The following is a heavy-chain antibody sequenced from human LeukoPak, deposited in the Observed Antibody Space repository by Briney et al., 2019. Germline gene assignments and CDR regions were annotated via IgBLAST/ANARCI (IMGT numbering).Heavy chain of an antibody. D-gene: IGHD6-13*01. CDR1: GGSFSGYY. J-gene: IGHJ4*02. CDR3: ATYDQQLAFDN. V-gene: IGHV4-34*01. CDR2: INHSGST. Sequence: SETLSLTCAVYGGSFSGYYWSWIRQPPGKGLEWIGEINHSGSTNYNPSLKSRVTISVDTSENQFSLRLHSVTAADTAVYYCATYDQQLAFDNWGQGTLVTVSS.